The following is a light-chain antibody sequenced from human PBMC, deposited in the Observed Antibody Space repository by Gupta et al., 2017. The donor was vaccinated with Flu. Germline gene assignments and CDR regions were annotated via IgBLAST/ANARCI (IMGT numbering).Light chain of an antibody. J-gene: IGLJ3*02. CDR2: DTD. V-gene: IGLV7-46*01. CDR3: LLAYRGPRV. CDR1: TGAVTSDHS. Sequence: STGAVTSDHSPYWFQQKPDQAPRILIYDTDNKHALTPALFSCSLLGDKAALTLSGAQPEDEADYYCLLAYRGPRVFGGGTKLTVV.